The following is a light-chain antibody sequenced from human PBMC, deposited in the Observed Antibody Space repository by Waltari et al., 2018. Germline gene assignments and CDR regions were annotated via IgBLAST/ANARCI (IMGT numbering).Light chain of an antibody. CDR2: AAS. J-gene: IGKJ1*01. CDR3: QQSYSALWT. V-gene: IGKV1-39*01. Sequence: DIQMTQSPSSLSASVGDRVTITCRASQSISSYLNWYQQKPGKAHKLLICAASSLQSGVPSRFSGSGSGTDFTLTISSLQPEDFATYYCQQSYSALWTFGQGTKVEIK. CDR1: QSISSY.